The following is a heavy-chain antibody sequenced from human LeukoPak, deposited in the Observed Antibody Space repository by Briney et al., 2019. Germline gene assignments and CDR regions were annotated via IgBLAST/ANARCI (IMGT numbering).Heavy chain of an antibody. J-gene: IGHJ4*02. CDR1: GGSISSYY. CDR3: ARGFGLWSENYFDY. Sequence: SETLSLTCTVSGGSISSYYWSWIRQPAGKGLEWIGRIYTSGSTNYNPSLKSRVTMSVDTSKNQFSLKLSSVTAADTAVYYCARGFGLWSENYFDYWGQGTLVTVSS. D-gene: IGHD4/OR15-4a*01. V-gene: IGHV4-4*07. CDR2: IYTSGST.